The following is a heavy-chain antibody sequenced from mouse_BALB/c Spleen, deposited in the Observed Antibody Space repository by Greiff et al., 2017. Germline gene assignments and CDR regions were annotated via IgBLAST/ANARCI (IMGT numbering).Heavy chain of an antibody. J-gene: IGHJ3*01. CDR1: GFNIKDTY. D-gene: IGHD1-2*01. V-gene: IGHV14-3*02. CDR2: IDPANGNT. Sequence: EVQLQQSGAELVKPGASVKLSCTASGFNIKDTYMHWVKQRPEQGLEWIGRIDPANGNTKYDPKFQGKATITADTSSNTAYLQLSSLTSEDTAVYYCARVHYYGYWFAYWGQGTLVTVSA. CDR3: ARVHYYGYWFAY.